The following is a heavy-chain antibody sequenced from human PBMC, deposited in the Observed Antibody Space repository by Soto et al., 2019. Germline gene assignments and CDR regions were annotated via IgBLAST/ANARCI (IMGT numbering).Heavy chain of an antibody. J-gene: IGHJ4*02. V-gene: IGHV3-23*01. Sequence: EVQLLASGGGLVQPGGSLTLSCAASGFDFSGYAMSWVRQAPGKGLQWVSVITGGGTSIYYGDSVKGRVSIARDKSSNTLFLHMHNLRAEDTALSFCAKHQYSFAHCIDHWGQGTHVTVSS. D-gene: IGHD4-4*01. CDR2: ITGGGTSI. CDR3: AKHQYSFAHCIDH. CDR1: GFDFSGYA.